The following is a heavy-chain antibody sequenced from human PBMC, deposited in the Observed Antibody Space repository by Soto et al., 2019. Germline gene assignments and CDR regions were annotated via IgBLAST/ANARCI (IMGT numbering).Heavy chain of an antibody. Sequence: GASVKVSCKASGYTFTSYGISWVRQAPGQGLEWMGWISAYNGNTNYAQKLQGRVTMTTDTSTSTAYMELRSLRSDDTAVYYCARDMAANYDILTGSDYWGQGTLVTVSS. CDR1: GYTFTSYG. J-gene: IGHJ4*02. CDR2: ISAYNGNT. V-gene: IGHV1-18*01. D-gene: IGHD3-9*01. CDR3: ARDMAANYDILTGSDY.